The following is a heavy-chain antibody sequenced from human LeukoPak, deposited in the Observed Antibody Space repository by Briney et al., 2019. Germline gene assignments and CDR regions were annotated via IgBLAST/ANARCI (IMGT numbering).Heavy chain of an antibody. CDR1: GGSISSGGYY. CDR3: ARTPRGYCSSTSCYVFDY. CDR2: IYYSGST. Sequence: SETLSLTCTVSGGSISSGGYYWSWIRQHPGRGLEWFGYIYYSGSTYYNPSLKSRVTISVDTSKNQFSLKLSSVTAADTAVYYCARTPRGYCSSTSCYVFDYWGQGTLVTVSS. J-gene: IGHJ4*02. V-gene: IGHV4-31*03. D-gene: IGHD2-2*01.